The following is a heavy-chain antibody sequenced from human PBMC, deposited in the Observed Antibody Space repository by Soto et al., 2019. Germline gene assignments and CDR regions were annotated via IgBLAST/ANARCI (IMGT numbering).Heavy chain of an antibody. Sequence: GGSLRLSCAASGFTFSSYAMSWVRQAPGKGLEWVSAISGSGGSTYYADSVKGRFTISRDNSKNTLYLQMNSLRAEDTAVYYCAKDNWNPYYYGMDVWGQGXTVTVYS. J-gene: IGHJ6*02. D-gene: IGHD1-20*01. CDR2: ISGSGGST. CDR1: GFTFSSYA. V-gene: IGHV3-23*01. CDR3: AKDNWNPYYYGMDV.